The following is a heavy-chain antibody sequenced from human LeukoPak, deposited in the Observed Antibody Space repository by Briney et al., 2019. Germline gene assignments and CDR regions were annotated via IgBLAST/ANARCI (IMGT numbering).Heavy chain of an antibody. CDR2: IRYDGSNK. D-gene: IGHD3-9*01. V-gene: IGHV3-30*02. J-gene: IGHJ4*02. CDR1: GFTFSSYG. CDR3: AKDIGYFDWLFDY. Sequence: GGSLRLSCAASGFTFSSYGMHWVRQAPGKGLEWVAIIRYDGSNKYYADSVKGRFTISRDNSKNTLYLQMNSLRAEDTALYYCAKDIGYFDWLFDYWGQGALVTVSS.